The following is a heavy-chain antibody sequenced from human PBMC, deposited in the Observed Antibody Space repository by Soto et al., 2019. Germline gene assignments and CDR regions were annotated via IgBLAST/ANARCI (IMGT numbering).Heavy chain of an antibody. D-gene: IGHD3-22*01. CDR3: AKGPDSSGYYL. CDR2: ISYDGSNK. CDR1: GFTFSSYD. J-gene: IGHJ4*02. Sequence: GGSLRLSCAASGFTFSSYDMHWVRQAPGKGLEWVAIISYDGSNKYYADSVKGRFTISRDNSKNTLYLQMNSLKPEDTAVYYCAKGPDSSGYYLWGQGTLVTVSS. V-gene: IGHV3-30*18.